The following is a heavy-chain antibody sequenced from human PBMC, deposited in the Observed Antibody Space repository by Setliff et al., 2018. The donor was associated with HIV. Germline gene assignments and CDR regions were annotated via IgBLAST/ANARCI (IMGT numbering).Heavy chain of an antibody. J-gene: IGHJ3*02. V-gene: IGHV4-34*01. CDR2: INHSGST. D-gene: IGHD2-2*01. Sequence: PSETLSLTCAVYGGSFSGYYWSWIRQPPGKGLEWIGEINHSGSTNYNPSLKSRVTISVDTSKNQFSLKLSSVTAADTAVYYCARGGCSSTSCYGPNDAFDIWGQGTMVTVSS. CDR1: GGSFSGYY. CDR3: ARGGCSSTSCYGPNDAFDI.